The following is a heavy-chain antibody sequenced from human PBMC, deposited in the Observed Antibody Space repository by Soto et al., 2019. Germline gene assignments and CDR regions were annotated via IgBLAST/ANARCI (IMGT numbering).Heavy chain of an antibody. Sequence: SDTPSLTCSASGDSICSYYLNWIRQTPGKGLEWIGYFSYTGTTNYNPSLKSRVTISVDTSKNQFSLKLSSVTAADTAVYYCARHKYHSSGPLAYWGQGTLVSGSS. CDR3: ARHKYHSSGPLAY. D-gene: IGHD3-22*01. CDR1: GDSICSYY. V-gene: IGHV4-59*08. J-gene: IGHJ4*02. CDR2: FSYTGTT.